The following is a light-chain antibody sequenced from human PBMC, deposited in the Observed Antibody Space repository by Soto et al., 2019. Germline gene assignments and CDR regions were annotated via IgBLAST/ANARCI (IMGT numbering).Light chain of an antibody. Sequence: QSALTQPASVSGSPGQSITISCTGTSSDVGTYNLVSWYQQHPGKAPKFLIYEDTERPSGVSDRFSGSKSGNTASLTISGLQAEDEADYYCCSYAGSYTSLYVFGTGTKLTVL. CDR1: SSDVGTYNL. CDR3: CSYAGSYTSLYV. CDR2: EDT. J-gene: IGLJ1*01. V-gene: IGLV2-23*01.